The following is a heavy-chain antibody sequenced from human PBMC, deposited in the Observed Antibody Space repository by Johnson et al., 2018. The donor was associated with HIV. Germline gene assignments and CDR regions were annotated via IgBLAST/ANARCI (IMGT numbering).Heavy chain of an antibody. V-gene: IGHV3-30*03. CDR2: IQYDGSNE. D-gene: IGHD3-22*01. J-gene: IGHJ3*02. CDR1: GFSFSNYG. Sequence: VQLVESGGGLVKPGGSLRLSCAASGFSFSNYGTHWVRQAPGKGLEWVKGLEWVAFIQYDGSNEYYADSVKGRFTISRDNSRNTLYLQMNSLRAEDTALYYCARRSGITMISGDAFDIWGQGTMVTVSS. CDR3: ARRSGITMISGDAFDI.